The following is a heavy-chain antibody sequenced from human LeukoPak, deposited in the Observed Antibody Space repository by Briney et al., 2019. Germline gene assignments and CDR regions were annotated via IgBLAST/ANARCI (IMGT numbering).Heavy chain of an antibody. Sequence: PSVKVSCKTSGYKFNVYDILWVRQAPGHGLDYVGWISTYTGRANYAQKFQGRVSIITDTSTSTAYLELTNLTSSDTGLYYCARADGTNSGTNVFDVWGLGTMVTVAS. V-gene: IGHV1-18*01. D-gene: IGHD4-23*01. CDR2: ISTYTGRA. CDR1: GYKFNVYD. J-gene: IGHJ3*01. CDR3: ARADGTNSGTNVFDV.